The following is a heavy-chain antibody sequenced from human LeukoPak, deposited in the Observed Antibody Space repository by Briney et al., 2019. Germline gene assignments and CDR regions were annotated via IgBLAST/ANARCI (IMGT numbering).Heavy chain of an antibody. J-gene: IGHJ4*02. D-gene: IGHD2-15*01. Sequence: GGSLRLSCAASGFTFSSYGMHWVRQAPGKGLEWVAFIRYDGSNKYYADSVKGRFTISRDNSKNTLYLQMNSLRAEDTAVYYCAKGSTGTKLLPVYFDYWGQGTLVTVSS. CDR3: AKGSTGTKLLPVYFDY. V-gene: IGHV3-30*02. CDR2: IRYDGSNK. CDR1: GFTFSSYG.